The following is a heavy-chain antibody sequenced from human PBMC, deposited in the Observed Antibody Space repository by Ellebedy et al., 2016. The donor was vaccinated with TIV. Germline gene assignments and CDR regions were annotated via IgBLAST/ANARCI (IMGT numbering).Heavy chain of an antibody. CDR1: GYTFTSYY. CDR3: ARDPHPRSSGLGH. J-gene: IGHJ4*02. CDR2: INPSGGST. D-gene: IGHD6-19*01. Sequence: AASVNVSCKASGYTFTSYYMHWVRQAPGQGLEWMGIINPSGGSTSYPQKFQGRVTMTRDTSTSTVYMELSSLRSEDTAVYYCARDPHPRSSGLGHWGQGTLVTVSS. V-gene: IGHV1-46*01.